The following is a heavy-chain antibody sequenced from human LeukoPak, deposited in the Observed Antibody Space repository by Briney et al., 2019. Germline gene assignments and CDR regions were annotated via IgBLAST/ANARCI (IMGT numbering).Heavy chain of an antibody. Sequence: GGSLRLSRAASGFTFSSYAMTWVRQPPGKGLEWVSAISGNAAGTYYGDSVKGRFTISRDNSKNTLYLQMNSLRAEDTAVYYCAKGQGAVPFWSNWGQGTLVTVSS. J-gene: IGHJ4*02. D-gene: IGHD3-3*01. CDR2: ISGNAAGT. CDR1: GFTFSSYA. V-gene: IGHV3-23*01. CDR3: AKGQGAVPFWSN.